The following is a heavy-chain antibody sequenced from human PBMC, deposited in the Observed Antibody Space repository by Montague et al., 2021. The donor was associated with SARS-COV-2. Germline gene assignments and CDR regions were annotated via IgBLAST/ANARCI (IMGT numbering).Heavy chain of an antibody. Sequence: SETLSLTCTVSGGSISSYYWSWIRQPPGKGLEWIGYIYYSGSTNYNPSLKSRVTISVDTSKNQFSLKLSSVTAADTAVYYCAREGGGSGGYYYSFDYWGQGTLVTVSS. CDR2: IYYSGST. CDR3: AREGGGSGGYYYSFDY. J-gene: IGHJ4*02. V-gene: IGHV4-59*01. CDR1: GGSISSYY. D-gene: IGHD3-10*01.